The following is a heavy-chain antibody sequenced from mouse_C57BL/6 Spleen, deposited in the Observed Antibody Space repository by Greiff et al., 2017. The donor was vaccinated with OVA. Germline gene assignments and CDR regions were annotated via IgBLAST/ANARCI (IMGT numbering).Heavy chain of an antibody. Sequence: QVQLQQPGAELVKPGASVKLSCKASGYTFTSYWMHWVKQRPGQGLEWIGMIHPNSGSTNYNEKFKSKATLTVDKSSSTAYMQLSSLTSEDSAVYYCARDDDSIYYAMDYWGQGTSVTVSS. CDR2: IHPNSGST. J-gene: IGHJ4*01. CDR1: GYTFTSYW. V-gene: IGHV1-64*01. D-gene: IGHD2-3*01. CDR3: ARDDDSIYYAMDY.